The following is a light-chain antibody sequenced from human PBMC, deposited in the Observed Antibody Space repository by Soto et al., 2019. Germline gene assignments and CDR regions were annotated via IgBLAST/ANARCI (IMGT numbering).Light chain of an antibody. CDR3: QQYVSSPWA. CDR1: QSVSSSF. V-gene: IGKV3-20*01. J-gene: IGKJ1*01. CDR2: GAS. Sequence: EIVLAQSPGTLSLSPGESATLSCRASQSVSSSFLAWYQQKAGQAPRLLIYGASRRATGIPDGFSGSGSGTDFTLTISRLEPEDFAVYYCQQYVSSPWAFGQGTKVDIK.